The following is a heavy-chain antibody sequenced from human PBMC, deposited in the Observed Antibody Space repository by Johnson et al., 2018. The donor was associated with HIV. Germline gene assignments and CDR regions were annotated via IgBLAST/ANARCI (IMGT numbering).Heavy chain of an antibody. Sequence: QVQLVESGGGVVQPGGSLRLSCAASGFTFSDYFMSWIRQAPGKGLECISYISSSGTTIYYTDSVKGRFTISRDNAKNSLYLQMNSLRAEDTAVYYCASTCGGDCSRGDAFDIWGQGTMVTVSS. D-gene: IGHD2-21*02. CDR2: ISSSGTTI. CDR3: ASTCGGDCSRGDAFDI. J-gene: IGHJ3*02. CDR1: GFTFSDYF. V-gene: IGHV3-11*04.